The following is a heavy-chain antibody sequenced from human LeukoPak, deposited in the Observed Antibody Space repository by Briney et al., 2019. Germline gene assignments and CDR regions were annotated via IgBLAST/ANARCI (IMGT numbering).Heavy chain of an antibody. D-gene: IGHD6-19*01. CDR2: IGTVGDT. V-gene: IGHV3-13*01. CDR3: ARQRETAVAGTGFDH. CDR1: GFTFSSYD. J-gene: IGHJ4*02. Sequence: GGSLRLSCAASGFTFSSYDMHWVRQAPGRGLEWVSAIGTVGDTYYPASMKGRFTISRENAKNSLYLQMNSLRAGDTAVYYCARQRETAVAGTGFDHWGQGTLVAVSS.